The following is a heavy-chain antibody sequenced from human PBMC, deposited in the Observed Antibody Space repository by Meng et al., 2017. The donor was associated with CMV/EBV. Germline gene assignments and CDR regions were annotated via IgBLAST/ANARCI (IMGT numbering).Heavy chain of an antibody. CDR1: GFTFSDHY. CDR3: AREMGSEYYYYGMDV. J-gene: IGHJ6*02. Sequence: GESLKISCAASGFTFSDHYMDWVRQAPGKGLEWVGRTRNKANSYTTEYAASVKGRFTIPRDDSKNSLYLQMNSLKTEDTAVYYCAREMGSEYYYYGMDVWGQGTTVTVSS. CDR2: TRNKANSYTT. D-gene: IGHD1-26*01. V-gene: IGHV3-72*01.